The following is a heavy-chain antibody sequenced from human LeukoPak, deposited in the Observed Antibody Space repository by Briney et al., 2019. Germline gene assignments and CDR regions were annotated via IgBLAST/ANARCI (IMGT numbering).Heavy chain of an antibody. V-gene: IGHV1-2*02. J-gene: IGHJ4*02. CDR3: ARGDDSSGYPYFDY. CDR1: GYTFTGYY. Sequence: ASVKVSCKASGYTFTGYYMHWVRQAPGQGLEWMGWTNPNSGGTNYAQKFQGRVTMTRDTSISTAYMELSRLRSDDTAVYYCARGDDSSGYPYFDYWGQGTLVTVSS. D-gene: IGHD3-22*01. CDR2: TNPNSGGT.